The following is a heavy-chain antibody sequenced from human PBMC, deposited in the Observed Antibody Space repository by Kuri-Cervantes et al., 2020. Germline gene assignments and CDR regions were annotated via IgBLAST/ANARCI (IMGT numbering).Heavy chain of an antibody. Sequence: SETLSLTCTVSGGSISSSSYYWGWIRQPPGKGLEWIGSIYYSGSTYYNPSLKSRVTISVDTSKNQFSLKLSSVTAADTAVYYCARIGGNIGSYAFNVWGQGTMVTVSS. CDR1: GGSISSSSYY. D-gene: IGHD6-6*01. J-gene: IGHJ3*01. CDR2: IYYSGST. CDR3: ARIGGNIGSYAFNV. V-gene: IGHV4-39*01.